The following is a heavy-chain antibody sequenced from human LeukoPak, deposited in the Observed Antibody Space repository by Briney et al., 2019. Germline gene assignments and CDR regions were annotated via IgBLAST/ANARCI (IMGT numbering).Heavy chain of an antibody. CDR3: ARGSFPSDDILTGPFDN. CDR2: ISSYNGNT. D-gene: IGHD3-9*01. V-gene: IGHV1-18*01. J-gene: IGHJ4*02. CDR1: GYTFTSYG. Sequence: VASVKVSCKASGYTFTSYGISWVRQAPGQGLEWMGWISSYNGNTNYAQKLQGRATMTTDTSTSTAYMGLRSLRSDDTAVYYCARGSFPSDDILTGPFDNWGQGTLVTVSS.